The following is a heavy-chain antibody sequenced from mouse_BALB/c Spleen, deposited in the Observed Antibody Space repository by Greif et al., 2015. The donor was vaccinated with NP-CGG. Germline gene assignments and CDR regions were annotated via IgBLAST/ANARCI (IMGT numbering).Heavy chain of an antibody. J-gene: IGHJ3*01. CDR2: IGAGGST. Sequence: VKLVESGPGLVAPSQSLSITCTVSGFSLTSYGVRWVRQPLGKGLEWLGVIGAGGSTNYNSALMSRLSISKDNSKSXVFLKMNSLQTDDTAMYYCARESYGNYPFAYWGQGTLVTVSA. CDR1: GFSLTSYG. V-gene: IGHV2-9*02. CDR3: ARESYGNYPFAY. D-gene: IGHD2-10*02.